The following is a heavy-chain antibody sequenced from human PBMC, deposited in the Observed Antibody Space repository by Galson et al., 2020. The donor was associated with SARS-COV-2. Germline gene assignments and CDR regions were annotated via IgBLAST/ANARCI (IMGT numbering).Heavy chain of an antibody. D-gene: IGHD2-15*01. Sequence: SQTLSLTCPVYGGSFRNYYWTWISQSPEKWLEWRGEINHRGSTNYNPSLTRRVAMSVDASKNQFSLSLSSVTAADTAVYYCPRGAEERRIIVVVPYYYSYMDVWGSGTTVTVSS. V-gene: IGHV4-34*01. CDR2: INHRGST. CDR1: GGSFRNYY. CDR3: PRGAEERRIIVVVPYYYSYMDV. J-gene: IGHJ6*03.